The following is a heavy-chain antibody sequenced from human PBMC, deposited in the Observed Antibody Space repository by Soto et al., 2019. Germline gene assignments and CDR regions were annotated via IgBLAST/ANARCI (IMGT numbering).Heavy chain of an antibody. D-gene: IGHD4-17*01. CDR3: ARHDYGGFGL. J-gene: IGHJ4*02. CDR2: IYYSGGT. V-gene: IGHV4-39*01. Sequence: PSETLSLTCTVSGGSISRSSYYWGWIRQPPGKGLEWIGSIYYSGGTYYNPSLKSRVTISVDTSKNQFSLKLSSVTAADTAVYYCARHDYGGFGLWGQGTLVT. CDR1: GGSISRSSYY.